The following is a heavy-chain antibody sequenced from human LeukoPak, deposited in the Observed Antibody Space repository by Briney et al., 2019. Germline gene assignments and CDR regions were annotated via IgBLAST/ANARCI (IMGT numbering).Heavy chain of an antibody. CDR2: IYYSGST. V-gene: IGHV4-59*01. CDR3: ARGGTGDLGY. CDR1: GGSISSYY. D-gene: IGHD7-27*01. J-gene: IGHJ4*02. Sequence: PSETLSLTCTVSGGSISSYYWSWIRQPPGKGLEWIGYIYYSGSTNYNPSLKSRVTISVDTSKNQFSLKLSSVTAADTAVYYCARGGTGDLGYWGQGTLVTVSS.